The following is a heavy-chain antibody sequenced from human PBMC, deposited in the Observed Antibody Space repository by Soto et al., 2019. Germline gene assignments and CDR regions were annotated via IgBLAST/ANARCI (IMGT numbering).Heavy chain of an antibody. V-gene: IGHV4-34*01. Sequence: ASETLSLTCAVYGGSFSGYYWSWIRQPPGKGLEWIGEINHSGSTNYNPSLKSRVTISVDTSKNQFSLKLSSVTAADTAVYYCARGERATHYYDSSGAVDYWGQGTLVTV. J-gene: IGHJ4*02. CDR1: GGSFSGYY. D-gene: IGHD3-22*01. CDR3: ARGERATHYYDSSGAVDY. CDR2: INHSGST.